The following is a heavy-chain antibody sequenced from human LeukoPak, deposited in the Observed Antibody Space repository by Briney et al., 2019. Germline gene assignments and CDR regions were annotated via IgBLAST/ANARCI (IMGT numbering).Heavy chain of an antibody. V-gene: IGHV4-38-2*02. CDR1: GYSISNSYY. CDR2: IYHTGGT. J-gene: IGHJ4*02. Sequence: SETLSPTCAVSGYSISNSYYWGWIRQPPGKGLEWIGSIYHTGGTYYNPSLKSRVTISIDTSKNQFSLNLSSVTAADTAVCYCARDAQTYYYDTSGYYFEYWGQGTLVTVSS. D-gene: IGHD3-22*01. CDR3: ARDAQTYYYDTSGYYFEY.